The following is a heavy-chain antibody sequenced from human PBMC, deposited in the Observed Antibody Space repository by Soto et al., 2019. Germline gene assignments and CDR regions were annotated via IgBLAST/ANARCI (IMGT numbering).Heavy chain of an antibody. J-gene: IGHJ4*02. CDR2: ITWDGGSP. V-gene: IGHV3-43*01. CDR1: GFTFDDYT. Sequence: EVQLVESGGVVVQPGGSLRLSCAASGFTFDDYTMHWVRQAPGKGLEWVSLITWDGGSPYYADSVKGRFTISRDNSKNSLYLQMNSLRTEDTALYYCAKGDGASYCRITSCSIDYWGQGTLVTVSS. D-gene: IGHD2-2*01. CDR3: AKGDGASYCRITSCSIDY.